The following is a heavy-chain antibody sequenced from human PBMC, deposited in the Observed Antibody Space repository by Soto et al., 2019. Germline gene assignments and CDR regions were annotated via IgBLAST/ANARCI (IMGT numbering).Heavy chain of an antibody. V-gene: IGHV4-61*01. CDR3: ARGGRGLVAAAALSLRHWLDP. D-gene: IGHD6-13*01. CDR1: GGSGSRGSYY. CDR2: IYYSGSN. J-gene: IGHJ5*02. Sequence: ETLSLTRTVSGGSGSRGSYYWSWIRQPPGKGLEWYGYIYYSGSNNYNPSIKSRVTISLDASKNQYSLSLISVTAADTAVYYCARGGRGLVAAAALSLRHWLDPWGQGTLVTVSS.